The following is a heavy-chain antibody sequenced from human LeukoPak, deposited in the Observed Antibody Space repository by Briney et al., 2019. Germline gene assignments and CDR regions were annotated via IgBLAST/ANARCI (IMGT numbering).Heavy chain of an antibody. Sequence: GRSLRLSCAASGFTVSSNYMSWVRQAPGKGLEWVSVIYSGGSTYYADSVKGRFTISRDNSKNTLYLQMNSLRAEDTAVYYCARFGIVGATIFDYWGQGTLVTVSS. D-gene: IGHD1-26*01. J-gene: IGHJ4*02. CDR1: GFTVSSNY. CDR2: IYSGGST. V-gene: IGHV3-66*01. CDR3: ARFGIVGATIFDY.